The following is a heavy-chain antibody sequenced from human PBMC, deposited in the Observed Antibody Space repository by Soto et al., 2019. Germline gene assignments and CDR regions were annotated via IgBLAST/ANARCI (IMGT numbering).Heavy chain of an antibody. CDR3: VRSSSGYYGSDY. Sequence: QVQLVGSGGGLVKPGGALRLSCAASGFTFSDYYMSWIRQAPGKGLEWVSYISSGGGTKYYADSVKGRFTISRDTAKNSLYLQMTSLRAADTAVYYCVRSSSGYYGSDYWGQGTLVTVSS. CDR1: GFTFSDYY. J-gene: IGHJ4*02. CDR2: ISSGGGTK. V-gene: IGHV3-11*01. D-gene: IGHD6-19*01.